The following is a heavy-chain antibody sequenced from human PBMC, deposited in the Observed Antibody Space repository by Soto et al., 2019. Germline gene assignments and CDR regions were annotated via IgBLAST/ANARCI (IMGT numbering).Heavy chain of an antibody. D-gene: IGHD3-22*01. CDR2: IDPSDSQT. CDR1: GYRFAGYW. J-gene: IGHJ4*02. V-gene: IGHV5-10-1*01. Sequence: LKISCKGSGYRFAGYWITWVRQKPGKGLEWMGRIDPSDSQTYYSPSFRGHVTISVTKSITTVFVQWSSLRASDTAMYYCARQIYDSDTGPNFQYYFDSWGQGTPVTVSS. CDR3: ARQIYDSDTGPNFQYYFDS.